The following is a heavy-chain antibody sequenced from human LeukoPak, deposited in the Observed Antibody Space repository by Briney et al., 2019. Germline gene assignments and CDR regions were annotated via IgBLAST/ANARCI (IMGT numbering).Heavy chain of an antibody. V-gene: IGHV4-4*07. CDR1: GGSISSYY. CDR3: ARDGLGGRQD. D-gene: IGHD2-15*01. Sequence: SETLSLTCTVSGGSISSYYWSWIRQPAGKGLEWIGSIYYSGSTYYNPSLKSRVTISVDTSKNQFSLKLSPVTAADTAVYYCARDGLGGRQDWGQGTLVTVSS. CDR2: IYYSGST. J-gene: IGHJ4*02.